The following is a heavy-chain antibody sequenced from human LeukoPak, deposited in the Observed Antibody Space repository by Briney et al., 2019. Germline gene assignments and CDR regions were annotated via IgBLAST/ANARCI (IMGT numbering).Heavy chain of an antibody. D-gene: IGHD5-12*01. CDR1: GFTFSSYA. V-gene: IGHV3-23*01. CDR2: ISGSGGST. CDR3: AVLAGYSGYDPPTY. J-gene: IGHJ4*02. Sequence: PGGPLRLSCAASGFTFSSYAMSWVRQAPGKGLEWVSAISGSGGSTYYAGSVKGRFTISRDNSKNTLYLQMDSLRAEDTAVYYCAVLAGYSGYDPPTYWGQGTLVTVSS.